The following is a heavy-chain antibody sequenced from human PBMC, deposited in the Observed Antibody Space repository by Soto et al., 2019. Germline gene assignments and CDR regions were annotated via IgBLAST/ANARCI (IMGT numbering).Heavy chain of an antibody. D-gene: IGHD1-26*01. CDR3: ARALPIVGTTTWDY. CDR1: GYTFTGYY. V-gene: IGHV1-2*02. CDR2: INPNNGGT. Sequence: ASVKVSCKASGYTFTGYYIHWVRHTPGQGLEWMGWINPNNGGTNYVQKFQGRVTMTRDTSISTAYMELRRLTSDDTAVYYCARALPIVGTTTWDYWGQGTLVTVSS. J-gene: IGHJ4*02.